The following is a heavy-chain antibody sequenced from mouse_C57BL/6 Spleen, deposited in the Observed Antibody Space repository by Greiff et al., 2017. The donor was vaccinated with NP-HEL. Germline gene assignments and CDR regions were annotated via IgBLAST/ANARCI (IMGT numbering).Heavy chain of an antibody. D-gene: IGHD2-5*01. J-gene: IGHJ4*01. CDR2: LSSGGDYI. CDR1: GFTFSSYA. Sequence: EVKVVESGEGLVKPGGSLKLSCAASGFTFSSYAMSWVRQTPEKRLEWVAYLSSGGDYISYADTVKGRFTISRDHSRNTLYLQMSSLKSEDTAMYYCTRAGYSNYYAMDYWGQGTSVTVSS. CDR3: TRAGYSNYYAMDY. V-gene: IGHV5-9-1*02.